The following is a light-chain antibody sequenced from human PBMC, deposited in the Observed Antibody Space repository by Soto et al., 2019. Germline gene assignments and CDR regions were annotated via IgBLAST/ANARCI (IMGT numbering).Light chain of an antibody. Sequence: DIQMTQSPSTLSASVGDRVTITCRASQTINNWLAWYQQKPGKAPKLLISKASTLESGVPPRFSGSGSGTQFTLTLSSLQPDDCGIYDCQQYNGSPVTFGGGTRVEIK. CDR3: QQYNGSPVT. V-gene: IGKV1-5*03. J-gene: IGKJ4*01. CDR1: QTINNW. CDR2: KAS.